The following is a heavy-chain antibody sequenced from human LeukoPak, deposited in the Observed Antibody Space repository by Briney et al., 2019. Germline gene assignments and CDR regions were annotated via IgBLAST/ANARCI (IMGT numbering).Heavy chain of an antibody. D-gene: IGHD3-22*01. CDR1: GFTVSSDY. CDR2: IYSGGTT. CDR3: ARAEYDSSLGFDY. J-gene: IGHJ4*02. Sequence: GGSLRLSCAASGFTVSSDYMSWVRQAPGKGLEWVSLIYSGGTTKYADSVKGRFTISRDNSKNTLYLQMNSLRAEDTALYYCARAEYDSSLGFDYWGQGTLVTVSS. V-gene: IGHV3-53*01.